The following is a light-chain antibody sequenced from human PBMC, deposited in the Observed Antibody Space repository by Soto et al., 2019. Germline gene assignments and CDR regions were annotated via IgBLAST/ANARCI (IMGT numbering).Light chain of an antibody. CDR3: QQLVSYPL. V-gene: IGKV1-9*01. CDR2: AAS. CDR1: QVIGIY. Sequence: IQLTQSPSFLSASVGDRVSITCRASQVIGIYLAWYQQKPGKAPKLLISAASTLQSGVPSRFSGSGSGTEFTLTISSLQPEDFATYYCQQLVSYPLFGGGTKVDIK. J-gene: IGKJ4*01.